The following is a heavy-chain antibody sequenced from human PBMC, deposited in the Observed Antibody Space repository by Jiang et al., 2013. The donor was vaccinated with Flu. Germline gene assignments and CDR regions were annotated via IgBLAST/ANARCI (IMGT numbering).Heavy chain of an antibody. CDR1: GGSIRSERHHY. CDR2: SITVGH. J-gene: IGHJ4*02. CDR3: ATFYSGWYVDS. D-gene: IGHD6-19*01. Sequence: PGLVKPSETLSLTCTVSGGSIRSERHHYWGWIRQPPGRGWSGLGSSITVGHPLQPSLKSRVTISLDTSNNQFSLQLTSVIAADTALYYCATFYSGWYVDSWGQGTLVTVSS. V-gene: IGHV4-39*01.